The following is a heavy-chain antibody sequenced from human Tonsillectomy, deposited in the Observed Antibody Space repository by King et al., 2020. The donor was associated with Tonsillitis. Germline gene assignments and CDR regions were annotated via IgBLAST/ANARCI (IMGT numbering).Heavy chain of an antibody. CDR3: ARDSRGSGSYYNWYCDV. Sequence: QLQESGPRLVRPLQTLTLTCIVSGDSISSDGYYWNWIRQHPEKGLEWIGYIYYTGSTYYNPSLKSRVTISVDTSKNQFSLKMRSMTAADTAVYYCARDSRGSGSYYNWYCDVWGRGPRVGVSS. V-gene: IGHV4-31*03. CDR1: GDSISSDGYY. CDR2: IYYTGST. D-gene: IGHD3-10*01. J-gene: IGHJ2*01.